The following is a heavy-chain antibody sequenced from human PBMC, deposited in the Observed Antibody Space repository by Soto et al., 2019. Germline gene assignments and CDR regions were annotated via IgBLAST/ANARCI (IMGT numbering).Heavy chain of an antibody. CDR3: ARGASREVRGVIITRPCRFDP. D-gene: IGHD3-10*01. CDR1: GGSFSGYY. V-gene: IGHV4-34*01. J-gene: IGHJ5*02. CDR2: INHSGST. Sequence: SETLSLTCAVYGGSFSGYYWSWIRQPPGKGLEWIGEINHSGSTNYNPSLKSRVTISVDTSKNQFSLKLGSVTAADTAVYYCARGASREVRGVIITRPCRFDPWGQGTLVTVSS.